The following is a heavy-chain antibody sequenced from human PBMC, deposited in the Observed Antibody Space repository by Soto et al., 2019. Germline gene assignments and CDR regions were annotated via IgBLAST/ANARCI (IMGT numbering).Heavy chain of an antibody. CDR2: INHSGST. CDR1: GGSFSGYY. Sequence: PSETLSLTCAVYGGSFSGYYWSWIRQPPGKGLEWIGEINHSGSTNYNPSLKSRVTISVDTSKNQFSLKLSSVTAADTAVYYCARQRQQLVIDYWGQGTLVTVSS. CDR3: ARQRQQLVIDY. D-gene: IGHD6-13*01. V-gene: IGHV4-34*01. J-gene: IGHJ4*02.